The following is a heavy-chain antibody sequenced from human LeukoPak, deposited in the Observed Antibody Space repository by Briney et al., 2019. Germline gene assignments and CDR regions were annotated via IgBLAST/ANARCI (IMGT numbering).Heavy chain of an antibody. CDR1: GLSIEDYA. J-gene: IGHJ3*01. Sequence: GRSLRLSCVMSGLSIEDYAMHWVRQAPGKGLEWVAGINWKSGSVGYVDSVKGRFTISRDNAKNSVFLEMDSLRLEDTALYFCVKDPISSWFQGDAFDRWGQGTMVTVAS. CDR2: INWKSGSV. D-gene: IGHD6-19*01. V-gene: IGHV3-9*01. CDR3: VKDPISSWFQGDAFDR.